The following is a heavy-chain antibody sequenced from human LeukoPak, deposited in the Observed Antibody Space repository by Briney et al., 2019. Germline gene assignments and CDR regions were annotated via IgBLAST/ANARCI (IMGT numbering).Heavy chain of an antibody. V-gene: IGHV3-21*04. CDR3: SKDISAGGLDV. D-gene: IGHD3-16*02. J-gene: IGHJ6*02. CDR2: ISRSSGYI. CDR1: GFTFSSYS. Sequence: GGSLRLSCAASGFTFSSYSMNWVRQAPGKGLEWVSSISRSSGYIYYADSVKGRFTISRGNAKNSMYLQMNSLRIEDTALYYCSKDISAGGLDVWGPGTPVTVSS.